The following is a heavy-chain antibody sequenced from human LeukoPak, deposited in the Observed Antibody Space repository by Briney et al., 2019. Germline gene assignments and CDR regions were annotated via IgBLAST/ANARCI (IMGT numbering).Heavy chain of an antibody. D-gene: IGHD3-22*01. Sequence: SETLSLTCTVSGGSISSDWYWGWVRQPPGSGLEWIGAIHRNGDTYYNPSLKSRVTISFDTSKNQFSLRLNSVTAADTAVYYCARAKRDYYDNSGYESYYYFMDVWGKGTTVTVSS. V-gene: IGHV4-38-2*02. CDR2: IHRNGDT. J-gene: IGHJ6*03. CDR1: GGSISSDWY. CDR3: ARAKRDYYDNSGYESYYYFMDV.